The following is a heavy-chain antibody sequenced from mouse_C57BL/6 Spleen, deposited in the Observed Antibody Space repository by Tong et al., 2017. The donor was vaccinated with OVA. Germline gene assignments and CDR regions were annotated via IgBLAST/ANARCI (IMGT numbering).Heavy chain of an antibody. CDR3: ARWGLRLTGFDY. J-gene: IGHJ2*01. CDR2: INPSSGYT. D-gene: IGHD2-4*01. V-gene: IGHV1-4*01. CDR1: GYTFTSCT. Sequence: VQLQESGAELARPGASVKMSCKASGYTFTSCTMRWVKQRPGQGLEWIGYINPSSGYTNYNQKFKDKATLTADKSSSTAYMQLSSLTSEDSAVYYCARWGLRLTGFDYWGQGTTLTVSS.